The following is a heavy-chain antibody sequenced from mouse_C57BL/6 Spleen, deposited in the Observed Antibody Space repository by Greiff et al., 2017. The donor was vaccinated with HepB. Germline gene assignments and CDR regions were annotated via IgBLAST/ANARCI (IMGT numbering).Heavy chain of an antibody. Sequence: EVQGVESGGGLVKPGGSLKLSCAASGFTFSSYAMSWVRQTPEKRLEWVATISDGGSYTYYPDNVKGRFTISRDNAKNNLYLQMSHLKSEVTAMYYCARDHGYYAMDYWGQGTSVTVSS. CDR1: GFTFSSYA. V-gene: IGHV5-4*01. J-gene: IGHJ4*01. CDR3: ARDHGYYAMDY. CDR2: ISDGGSYT.